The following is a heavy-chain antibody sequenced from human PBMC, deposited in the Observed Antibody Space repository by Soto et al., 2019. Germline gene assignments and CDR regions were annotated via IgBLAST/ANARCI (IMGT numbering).Heavy chain of an antibody. Sequence: SGPTLVNPTQTLTLTCTFSGFSLSTSGMGVGWIRQPPGKALEWLALIYWDDDKRYSPSLKNRLTITKDTSKNQVVLTMTNMDSVDTATYYCTHRSGMGGNSWLPGLWGRGTLVTVSS. CDR3: THRSGMGGNSWLPGL. V-gene: IGHV2-5*02. D-gene: IGHD6-13*01. J-gene: IGHJ4*02. CDR2: IYWDDDK. CDR1: GFSLSTSGMG.